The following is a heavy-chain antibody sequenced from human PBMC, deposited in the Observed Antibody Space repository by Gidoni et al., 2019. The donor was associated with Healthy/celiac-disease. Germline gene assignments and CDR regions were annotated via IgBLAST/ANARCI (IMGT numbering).Heavy chain of an antibody. CDR3: ARPSRAAAGAFQH. V-gene: IGHV4-59*08. D-gene: IGHD6-13*01. CDR2: IYYSGST. CDR1: GGSISSYY. J-gene: IGHJ1*01. Sequence: QVQLQESGPGLVKPSETLSLTCTVFGGSISSYYWSWIRQPPGKGLEWIGYIYYSGSTNYNPSLKSRVTISVDTSKNQFSLKLSSVTAADTAVYYCARPSRAAAGAFQHWGQGTLVTVSS.